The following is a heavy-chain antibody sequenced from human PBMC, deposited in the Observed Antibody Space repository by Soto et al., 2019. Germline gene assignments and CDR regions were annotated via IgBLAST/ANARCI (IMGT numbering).Heavy chain of an antibody. V-gene: IGHV4-59*01. Sequence: QVQLQESGPGLVKPSETLSLTCTVSGGSISSYYWSWIRQPPGKGLEWIGYIYYSGSTNYNPSLKSRVTISVDTSKNQFSLKLSSVTAADTAVSYCARGSYSSSWSFDYWGQGTLVTVSS. CDR2: IYYSGST. CDR1: GGSISSYY. J-gene: IGHJ4*02. D-gene: IGHD6-13*01. CDR3: ARGSYSSSWSFDY.